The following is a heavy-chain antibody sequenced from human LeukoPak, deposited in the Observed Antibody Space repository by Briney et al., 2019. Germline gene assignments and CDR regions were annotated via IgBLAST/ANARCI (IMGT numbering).Heavy chain of an antibody. Sequence: SVKVSCKASGGTLSSYAISWVRQAPGQGLEWMGGIIPTFGTANYAQKFQARVTITADESTSTAYMELSSLRSEDTAVYYCARDPHSYSSSWYFDYWGQGTLVTVSS. CDR1: GGTLSSYA. CDR3: ARDPHSYSSSWYFDY. V-gene: IGHV1-69*13. J-gene: IGHJ4*02. D-gene: IGHD6-13*01. CDR2: IIPTFGTA.